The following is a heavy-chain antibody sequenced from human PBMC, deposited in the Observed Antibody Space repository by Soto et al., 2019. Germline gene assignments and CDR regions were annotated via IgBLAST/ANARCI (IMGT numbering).Heavy chain of an antibody. CDR2: IYHSGST. V-gene: IGHV4-4*02. Sequence: SETLSLTCAVSGGSISSSNWWSWVRQPPGKGLEWIGEIYHSGSTNYNPSLKSRVTISVDKSKNQFSLKLSSVTAADTAVYYCARGSDGSGDYYYYGMDVWGQGTTVTVSS. D-gene: IGHD3-10*01. CDR1: GGSISSSNW. J-gene: IGHJ6*02. CDR3: ARGSDGSGDYYYYGMDV.